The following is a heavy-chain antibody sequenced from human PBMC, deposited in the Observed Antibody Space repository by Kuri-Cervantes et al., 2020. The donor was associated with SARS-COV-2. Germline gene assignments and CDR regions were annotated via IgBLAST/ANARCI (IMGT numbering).Heavy chain of an antibody. CDR3: ASRRGKEYSSSLGPWNFDL. V-gene: IGHV3-7*01. CDR1: GFTFSSYA. D-gene: IGHD6-6*01. CDR2: IKQDGSEK. J-gene: IGHJ2*01. Sequence: GGSLRLSCAASGFTFSSYAMSWVRQAPGKGLEWVANIKQDGSEKYYVDSVKGRFTISRDNAKNSLYLQMNSLRAEDTAVYYCASRRGKEYSSSLGPWNFDLWGRGTLVTVSS.